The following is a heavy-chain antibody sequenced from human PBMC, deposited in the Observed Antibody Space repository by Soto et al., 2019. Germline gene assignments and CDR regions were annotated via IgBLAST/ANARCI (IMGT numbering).Heavy chain of an antibody. CDR2: ISWNSGSI. CDR1: GFTFDDYA. D-gene: IGHD5-12*01. V-gene: IGHV3-9*01. J-gene: IGHJ4*02. Sequence: GVSLRLSCAASGFTFDDYAMHWVRQAPGKGLEWVSGISWNSGSIGYADSVKGRFTISRDNAKNSLYLQMNSLRAEDTALYYCAKDSRGYSGYDLAPYYFDYWGQGTLVTVSS. CDR3: AKDSRGYSGYDLAPYYFDY.